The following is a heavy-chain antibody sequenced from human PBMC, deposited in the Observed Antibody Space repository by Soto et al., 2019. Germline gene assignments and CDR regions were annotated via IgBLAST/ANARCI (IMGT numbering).Heavy chain of an antibody. V-gene: IGHV3-21*01. CDR3: ARESEDLTSNFDY. J-gene: IGHJ4*02. CDR2: VSSTTNYI. CDR1: GFTFTRYS. Sequence: PAGSLRLSCAASGFTFTRYSMNWVRQAPGKGLECVSSVSSTTNYIYYADPMKGRFTVSRDNAKNSVYLEMNSLSPEHTAVYYCARESEDLTSNFDYWGQGTLVTVSS.